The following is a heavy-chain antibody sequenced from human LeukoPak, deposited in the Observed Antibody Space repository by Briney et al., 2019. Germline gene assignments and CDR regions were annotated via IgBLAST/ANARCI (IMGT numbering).Heavy chain of an antibody. CDR3: AREIYYDSSGYTDAPIDY. D-gene: IGHD3-22*01. Sequence: SETLSLTCAVYGGSFSGYYWSWIRQPPGKGLEWIGEINHSGSTNYIPSLKSRVTISVDTSKNQFSLKLSSVTAADTAVYYCAREIYYDSSGYTDAPIDYWGQGTLVTVSS. J-gene: IGHJ4*02. V-gene: IGHV4-34*01. CDR1: GGSFSGYY. CDR2: INHSGST.